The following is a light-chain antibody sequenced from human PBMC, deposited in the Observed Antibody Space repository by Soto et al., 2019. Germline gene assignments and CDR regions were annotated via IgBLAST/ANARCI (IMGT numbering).Light chain of an antibody. CDR1: QSITDW. Sequence: DIQMTQSPSTLSASVGDRVTITCRASQSITDWLAWYQQKPGKAPKFLIYKASNLEGGVPSRFSGSGSGTEFTLTISSVQPDDFATYYCQYCDDYSWTFGQGIKVEIK. V-gene: IGKV1-5*03. CDR3: QYCDDYSWT. CDR2: KAS. J-gene: IGKJ1*01.